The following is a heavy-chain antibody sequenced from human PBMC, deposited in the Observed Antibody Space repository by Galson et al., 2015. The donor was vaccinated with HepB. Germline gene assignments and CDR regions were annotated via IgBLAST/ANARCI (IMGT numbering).Heavy chain of an antibody. J-gene: IGHJ5*02. CDR3: TGAAAGRTATTTLA. D-gene: IGHD4-17*01. Sequence: ALRLSCAGSGFDFNDSSIHRVRQSPGTGLEWVAGVSFDGRNTTHADSVKGRFIISRDSSQRTVYLQKNSLRSKDTAVYYWTGAAAGRTATTTLAWGQGLLVTVSS. CDR2: VSFDGRNT. CDR1: GFDFNDSS. V-gene: IGHV3-30-3*01.